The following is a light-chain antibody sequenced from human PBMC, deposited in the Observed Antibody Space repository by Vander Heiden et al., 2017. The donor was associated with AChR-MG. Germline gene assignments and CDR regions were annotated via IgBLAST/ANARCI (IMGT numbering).Light chain of an antibody. CDR1: QDIVYS. V-gene: IGKV1-NL1*01. CDR3: QHYYTNPVT. J-gene: IGKJ3*01. Sequence: DIQMTQSPSSLSASVGDRVTITCRASQDIVYSLAWYQQKPGKSPKLLLYGASKLESGVPSRFSGSASGTEYTLTITSLQPEDSATYYCQHYYTNPVTFGPGTKVDI. CDR2: GAS.